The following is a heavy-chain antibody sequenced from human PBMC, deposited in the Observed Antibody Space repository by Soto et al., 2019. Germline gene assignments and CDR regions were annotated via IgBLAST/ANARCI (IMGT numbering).Heavy chain of an antibody. V-gene: IGHV1-58*01. J-gene: IGHJ4*02. D-gene: IGHD2-8*01. CDR1: GLTFTSSA. Sequence: QMQLEQSGPEVTKPGTSVKVSCKASGLTFTSSAFRWVRQPRGQRLEWIGWISVGSGYTNYAQRFQDRVILTRDMSTATTYMELSRLTSEDTAIYYCAADETALQQMVRSDYWGQGTLVTVAS. CDR2: ISVGSGYT. CDR3: AADETALQQMVRSDY.